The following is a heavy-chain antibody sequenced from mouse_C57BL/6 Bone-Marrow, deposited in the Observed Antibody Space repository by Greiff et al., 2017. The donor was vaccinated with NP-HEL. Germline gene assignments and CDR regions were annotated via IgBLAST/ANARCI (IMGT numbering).Heavy chain of an antibody. V-gene: IGHV1-55*01. CDR1: GYTFTSYW. CDR2: IYPGSGST. Sequence: QVQLQQPGAELVKPGASVKMSCKASGYTFTSYWITWVKPRPGQGLEWIGDIYPGSGSTNYNEKFKSKATLTVDTSSSTAYMQLSSLTSEDSAVYYCARRVGIYYDYDWYFDVWGTGTTVTVSS. D-gene: IGHD2-4*01. J-gene: IGHJ1*03. CDR3: ARRVGIYYDYDWYFDV.